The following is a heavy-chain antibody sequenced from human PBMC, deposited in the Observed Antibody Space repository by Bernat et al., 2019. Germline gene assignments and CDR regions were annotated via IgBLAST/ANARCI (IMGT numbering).Heavy chain of an antibody. CDR1: GFTFSSYW. D-gene: IGHD3-3*01. Sequence: EVQLVESGGDLVQPGGSLRLSCAASGFTFSSYWMHWVRQAPGKGLVWVSRINSDGSSTSYADSVKGRFTISRDNAKNTLYLQMNSLRAEDTAVYYCARDLWSGYHYYYYGMDVWGQGTTVTVSS. CDR3: ARDLWSGYHYYYYGMDV. J-gene: IGHJ6*02. CDR2: INSDGSST. V-gene: IGHV3-74*01.